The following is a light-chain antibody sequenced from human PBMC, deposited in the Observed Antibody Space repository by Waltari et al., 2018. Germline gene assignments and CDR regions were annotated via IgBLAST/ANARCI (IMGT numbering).Light chain of an antibody. CDR1: QTVSTY. CDR2: DAS. CDR3: HQRSLWPWT. J-gene: IGKJ1*01. Sequence: IVLTQSPATLSLSPGERATLSCMASQTVSTYLAWFQQKPGQAPRLLIYDASNRAPGIPARFSGSGSGTDFSLTISSLEPEDFAVYYCHQRSLWPWTFGQGTKVAIK. V-gene: IGKV3-11*01.